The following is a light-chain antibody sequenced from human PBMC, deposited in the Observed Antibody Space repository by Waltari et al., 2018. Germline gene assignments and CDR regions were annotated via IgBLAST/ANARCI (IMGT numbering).Light chain of an antibody. CDR3: HQFYNLPQT. CDR2: WAS. CDR1: QTVFSNSHNRNF. J-gene: IGKJ2*01. V-gene: IGKV4-1*01. Sequence: DIVMTQSPDSLAVSLGERATINCKSSQTVFSNSHNRNFLAWYQQKAGQPPKLLLYWASVRDSGVPARFSGCGSGTNFTLTIDNVQAADVAVYYCHQFYNLPQTFGQGTRLEIK.